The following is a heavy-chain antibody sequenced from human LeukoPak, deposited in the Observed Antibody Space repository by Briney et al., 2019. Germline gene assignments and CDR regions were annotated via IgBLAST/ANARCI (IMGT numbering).Heavy chain of an antibody. CDR3: ARGTFTIFEVVDY. V-gene: IGHV3-74*01. J-gene: IGHJ4*02. CDR1: GFTFSSYW. Sequence: GSPLRLFCATSGFTFSSYWMHWVRQAPGKGLVWVQHINTDGSSRNYAHSEKGRFTISRDNAKNTLYLHMNSLRAEDTGVYYCARGTFTIFEVVDYLGQGTQVTVCS. CDR2: INTDGSSR. D-gene: IGHD3-3*01.